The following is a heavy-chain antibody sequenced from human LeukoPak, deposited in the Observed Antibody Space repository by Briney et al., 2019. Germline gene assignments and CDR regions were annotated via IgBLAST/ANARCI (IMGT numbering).Heavy chain of an antibody. CDR3: ARPLMVRGFDY. J-gene: IGHJ4*02. CDR1: GFTFSSYW. Sequence: GGSLRLSCAASGFTFSSYWMSWVRQAPGKGLEWVANIKQDGSEKYYVDSVKGRFAISRDSAKNSLYLQMNGLRAEDTALYYCARPLMVRGFDYWGQGTLVTVSS. V-gene: IGHV3-7*01. D-gene: IGHD3-10*01. CDR2: IKQDGSEK.